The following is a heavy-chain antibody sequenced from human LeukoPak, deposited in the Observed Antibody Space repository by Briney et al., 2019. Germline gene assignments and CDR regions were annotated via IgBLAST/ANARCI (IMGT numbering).Heavy chain of an antibody. Sequence: PSETLSLTCTVSGGSISSGDYYWSWIRQPPGKGLEWIGYIYYSGSTYYNPSLKSRVTISVDTSKNQFSLKLSSVTAADTAVYYCARDKVVPAPYYYYHYMDVWGKGTTVTVSS. CDR2: IYYSGST. V-gene: IGHV4-30-4*08. J-gene: IGHJ6*03. CDR3: ARDKVVPAPYYYYHYMDV. CDR1: GGSISSGDYY. D-gene: IGHD2-2*01.